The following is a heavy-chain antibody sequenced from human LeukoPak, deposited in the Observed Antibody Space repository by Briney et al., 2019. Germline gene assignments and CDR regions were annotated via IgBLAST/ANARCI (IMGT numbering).Heavy chain of an antibody. D-gene: IGHD1-1*01. J-gene: IGHJ4*02. V-gene: IGHV4-59*01. CDR1: GGSISSYY. Sequence: PSGTLSLTCTVSGGSISSYYWSWIRQPPGKGLEWIGYIYYSGSTNYNPSLKSRVTISVDTSKNQFSLKLSSVTAADTAVYYCARDIQRGEFDYWGQGTLVTVSS. CDR3: ARDIQRGEFDY. CDR2: IYYSGST.